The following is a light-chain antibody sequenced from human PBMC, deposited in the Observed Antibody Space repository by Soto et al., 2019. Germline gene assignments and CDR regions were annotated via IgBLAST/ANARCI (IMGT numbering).Light chain of an antibody. J-gene: IGLJ1*01. Sequence: QSVLAQPPSASGTPGHRVTISCSGSSSNIGSNPVNWYQQLPRTAPKLLIYSNGQRPSGVPDRFSASKSGTSASLAISGLQSEDEADYYCATWDDSLNGYVFGTGTKVTVL. V-gene: IGLV1-44*01. CDR3: ATWDDSLNGYV. CDR1: SSNIGSNP. CDR2: SNG.